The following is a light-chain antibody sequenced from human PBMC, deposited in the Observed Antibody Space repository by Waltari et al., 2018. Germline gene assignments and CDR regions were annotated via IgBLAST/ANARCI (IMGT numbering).Light chain of an antibody. Sequence: DIVMTQSPDSLAVSLGERATINCKSSQNVLYDSNNKNYLAWYQQKPGQPPKLLMYWASTRESGVPDRFSGSGSGTDFTLTISSLQAEDVAVYYCQQYYSTPLIFGGGTKVEIK. CDR2: WAS. V-gene: IGKV4-1*01. J-gene: IGKJ4*01. CDR3: QQYYSTPLI. CDR1: QNVLYDSNNKNY.